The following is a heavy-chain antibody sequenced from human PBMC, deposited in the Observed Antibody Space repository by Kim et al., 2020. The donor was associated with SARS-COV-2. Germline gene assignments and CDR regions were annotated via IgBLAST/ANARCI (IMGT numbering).Heavy chain of an antibody. CDR2: T. Sequence: TNYAQKVQGRVTMTTDTSTSTDYMEPRSLRSDDTAVYYCARDKGPGPFDYWGQGTLVTVAS. CDR3: ARDKGPGPFDY. V-gene: IGHV1-18*01. J-gene: IGHJ4*02.